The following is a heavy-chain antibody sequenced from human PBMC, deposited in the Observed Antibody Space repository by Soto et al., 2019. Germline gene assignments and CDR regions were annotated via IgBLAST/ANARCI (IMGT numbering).Heavy chain of an antibody. Sequence: QVQLVQSGAEVKKPGASVKVSCKASGYTFTNYGLNWVRQAPGQGLEWMGWISPYNGNTNYAQMLQGRVTMTTDTSTNTAYMELRSLRSDDTAVYYCARSGSNGYYLDYWGQGTLVTVSS. CDR3: ARSGSNGYYLDY. J-gene: IGHJ4*02. D-gene: IGHD3-22*01. CDR2: ISPYNGNT. CDR1: GYTFTNYG. V-gene: IGHV1-18*01.